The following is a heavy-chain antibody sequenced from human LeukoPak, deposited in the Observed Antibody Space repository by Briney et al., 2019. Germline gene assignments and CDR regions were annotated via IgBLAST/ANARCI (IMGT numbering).Heavy chain of an antibody. Sequence: KPSETLSLTCTVSGGSISNYYWSWIRQPPGKGLEWIGYIYYSGNTNYNPSLKSRVTISVDTSKNQFSLKLSSVTAADTAVYYRVRENYSSGWYGIIDYWGQGTLVTVSS. J-gene: IGHJ4*02. D-gene: IGHD6-19*01. V-gene: IGHV4-59*01. CDR2: IYYSGNT. CDR3: VRENYSSGWYGIIDY. CDR1: GGSISNYY.